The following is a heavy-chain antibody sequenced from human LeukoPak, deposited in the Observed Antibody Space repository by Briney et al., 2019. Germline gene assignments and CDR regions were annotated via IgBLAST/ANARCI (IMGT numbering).Heavy chain of an antibody. CDR2: ISWNSGSI. J-gene: IGHJ4*02. CDR3: AKGYGSGSYYSPDY. Sequence: PGGSLRLSCAASGFTFDDYAMHWVGQAPGKGLEWVSGISWNSGSIGYADSVKGRFTISRDNAKNSLYLQMNSLRAEDTALYYCAKGYGSGSYYSPDYWGQGTLVTVSS. D-gene: IGHD3-10*01. V-gene: IGHV3-9*01. CDR1: GFTFDDYA.